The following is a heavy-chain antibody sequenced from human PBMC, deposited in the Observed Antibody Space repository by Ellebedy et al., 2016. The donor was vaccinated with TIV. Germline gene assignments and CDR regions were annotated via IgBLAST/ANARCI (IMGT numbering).Heavy chain of an antibody. CDR1: GGIFRSYA. CDR2: IIAVFGTT. Sequence: SVKVSCKASGGIFRSYAISWVRQAPGQGLEWMGGIIAVFGTTNYAQKFQGRVTITADEPTSTVYMEVSSLRSEDTAVYYCARVSGYYHGYLQHWGQGTLVIVSS. CDR3: ARVSGYYHGYLQH. D-gene: IGHD3-22*01. J-gene: IGHJ1*01. V-gene: IGHV1-69*13.